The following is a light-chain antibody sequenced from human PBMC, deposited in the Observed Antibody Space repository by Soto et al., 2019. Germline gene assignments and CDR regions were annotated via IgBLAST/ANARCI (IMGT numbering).Light chain of an antibody. CDR3: QQYGTSPYT. Sequence: EIVLTQSPGTLSLSPGERATLSCRASQSVNIYLAWYQHKPGQAPRLLIHAASSRATGIPDRFSGSGSGTDFTLIISRLEPEDFAVYYCQQYGTSPYTFGQGTKLEIK. CDR2: AAS. V-gene: IGKV3-20*01. J-gene: IGKJ2*01. CDR1: QSVNIY.